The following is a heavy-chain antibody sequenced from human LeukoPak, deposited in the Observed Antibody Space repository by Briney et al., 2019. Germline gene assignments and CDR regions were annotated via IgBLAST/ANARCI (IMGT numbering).Heavy chain of an antibody. CDR1: GFTFSSYA. D-gene: IGHD5-12*01. Sequence: PGGSLRLSCAASGFTFSSYAMSWVRQAPGKGLEWVSGISWNSGSIGYADSVKGRFTISRDNAKNSLYLQMNSLRAEDTALYYCAKDRRGYSGTFDYWGQGTLVTVSS. CDR2: ISWNSGSI. CDR3: AKDRRGYSGTFDY. J-gene: IGHJ4*02. V-gene: IGHV3-9*01.